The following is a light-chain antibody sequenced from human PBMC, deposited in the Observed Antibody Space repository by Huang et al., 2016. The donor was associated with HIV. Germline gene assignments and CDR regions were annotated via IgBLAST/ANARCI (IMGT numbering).Light chain of an antibody. CDR2: AAS. V-gene: IGKV1-27*01. CDR3: QKYHSAPFT. Sequence: DIQMTQSPSFLSASVGDRVTITCRASQGIANYLAWYQQKPGKVPKLLIYAASTFQSGVPSRFSGSGSETDFTLTISSLQPEDVATYYCQKYHSAPFTFGPGTKVDIK. CDR1: QGIANY. J-gene: IGKJ3*01.